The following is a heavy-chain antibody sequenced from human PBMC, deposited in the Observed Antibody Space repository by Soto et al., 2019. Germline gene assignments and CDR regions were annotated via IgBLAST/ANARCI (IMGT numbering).Heavy chain of an antibody. D-gene: IGHD3-10*01. J-gene: IGHJ4*02. CDR1: GFTFSSYS. Sequence: GGSLRLSCAASGFTFSSYSMNWVRQAPGKGLEWVSYISSSSSTIYYADSVKGRFTISRDNAKNSLYLQMNSLRAEDTAVYYCARDPWGFGESMGGYWGQGTLVTVSS. V-gene: IGHV3-48*01. CDR2: ISSSSSTI. CDR3: ARDPWGFGESMGGY.